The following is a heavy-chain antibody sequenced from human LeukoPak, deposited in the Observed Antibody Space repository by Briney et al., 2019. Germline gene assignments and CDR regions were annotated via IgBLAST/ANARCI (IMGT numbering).Heavy chain of an antibody. CDR1: GYTFTSYG. J-gene: IGHJ3*02. CDR2: ISAYNGNT. CDR3: ASRRGYEDAFDI. V-gene: IGHV1-18*01. D-gene: IGHD5-12*01. Sequence: ASVKVSCKASGYTFTSYGISWVRQAPGQGLGWMGWISAYNGNTNYAQKLQGRVTMTTDTSTSTAYMELRSLRSDDTAVYYCASRRGYEDAFDIWGQGTMVTVSS.